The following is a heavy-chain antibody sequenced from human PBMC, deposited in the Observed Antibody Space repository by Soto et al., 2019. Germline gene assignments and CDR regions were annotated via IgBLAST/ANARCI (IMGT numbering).Heavy chain of an antibody. V-gene: IGHV3-23*01. D-gene: IGHD4-17*01. Sequence: EVQLLESGGGLVQPGGSLRLSCAASGCTFSSYAMSGVRQAPGKGLEWVSAISGSGGSAYYADSVKGRFTISRDNSKNTLYLQMNSLRAEDTAVYYCAPHPDYGDYEGFDYWGQGPLVTVSS. J-gene: IGHJ4*02. CDR1: GCTFSSYA. CDR2: ISGSGGSA. CDR3: APHPDYGDYEGFDY.